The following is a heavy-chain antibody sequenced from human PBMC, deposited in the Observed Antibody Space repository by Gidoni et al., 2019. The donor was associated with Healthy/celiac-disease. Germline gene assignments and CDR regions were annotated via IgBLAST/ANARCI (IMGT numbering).Heavy chain of an antibody. J-gene: IGHJ4*02. V-gene: IGHV3-33*01. D-gene: IGHD4-17*01. CDR2: IWYDGSNK. Sequence: QVQLVESGGGVVQPGRSLRLSCAASGFTFSSYGMLWVRQAPGKGLEWVAVIWYDGSNKYYADSVKGRFTISRDNSKNTLYLQMNSLRAEDTAVYYCARQLHGDYPFDYWGQGTLVTVSS. CDR1: GFTFSSYG. CDR3: ARQLHGDYPFDY.